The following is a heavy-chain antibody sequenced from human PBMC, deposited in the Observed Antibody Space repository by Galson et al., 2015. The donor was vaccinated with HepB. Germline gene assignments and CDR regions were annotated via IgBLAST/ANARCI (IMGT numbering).Heavy chain of an antibody. CDR1: GFTFSSYS. J-gene: IGHJ5*02. CDR3: AREFGSAAALKFDP. D-gene: IGHD6-13*01. CDR2: ISSSSSYI. Sequence: SLRLSCAASGFTFSSYSMNWVRQAPGKGLEWVSSISSSSSYIYYADSVKGRFTISRDNAKNSLYLQMNSLRAEDTAVYYCAREFGSAAALKFDPWGQGTLVTVSS. V-gene: IGHV3-21*01.